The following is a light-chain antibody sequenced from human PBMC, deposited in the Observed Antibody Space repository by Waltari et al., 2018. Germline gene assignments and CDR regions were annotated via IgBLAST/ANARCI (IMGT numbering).Light chain of an antibody. CDR2: GAS. CDR3: QHYVRLPAT. V-gene: IGKV3-20*01. CDR1: QRVSRT. J-gene: IGKJ1*01. Sequence: ESVLTQSPGTLSLSPGERATLSCRASQRVSRTLAWYQQKPGQAPKLLIYGASIRATGIPDRFTGSGSGTDFSLTISSLEPEDFAIYFCQHYVRLPATFGQGTKVEIK.